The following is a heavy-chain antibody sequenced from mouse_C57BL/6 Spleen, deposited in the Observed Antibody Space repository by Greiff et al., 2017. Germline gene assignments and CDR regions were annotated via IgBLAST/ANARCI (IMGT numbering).Heavy chain of an antibody. D-gene: IGHD1-1*01. J-gene: IGHJ1*03. CDR1: GYTFTDYN. Sequence: EVQLQQSGPELVKPGASVKISCKASGYTFTDYNMDWVKQSHGKSLEWIGGINPNNGGTSYNQKFKGKATSTVDKSSSTAYMELRSLTSEDTAVYYCAKEGGVYYCGSSGYFAVWGTGTPVTVSS. CDR3: AKEGGVYYCGSSGYFAV. V-gene: IGHV1-18*01. CDR2: INPNNGGT.